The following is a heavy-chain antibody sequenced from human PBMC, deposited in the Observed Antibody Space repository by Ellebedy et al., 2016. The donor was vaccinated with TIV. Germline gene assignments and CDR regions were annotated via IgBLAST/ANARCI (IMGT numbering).Heavy chain of an antibody. CDR3: ARDRGGSSLDS. J-gene: IGHJ4*02. V-gene: IGHV3-7*01. D-gene: IGHD1-26*01. Sequence: GESLKISCAASGFTFSSYWMSWVRQAPGKGLEWVANIKPDGTKKNYVDSVKGRFTISRDNAKNSLYLQMNSLRAEDTAVYYCARDRGGSSLDSWGQGTLVTVSS. CDR2: IKPDGTKK. CDR1: GFTFSSYW.